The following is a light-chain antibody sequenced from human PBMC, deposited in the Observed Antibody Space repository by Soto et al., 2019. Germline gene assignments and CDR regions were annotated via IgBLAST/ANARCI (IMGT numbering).Light chain of an antibody. CDR2: KAS. J-gene: IGKJ1*01. Sequence: DIQMTQSPSTLSASVGDRVTITCRASQSISSWLAWYQQKPGKAPKLLIYKASSLESGVPSRFSGSGSGTEFTLTISSLQSEDFATYYCQHYNSYSEAFGQGTKVDI. CDR3: QHYNSYSEA. V-gene: IGKV1-5*03. CDR1: QSISSW.